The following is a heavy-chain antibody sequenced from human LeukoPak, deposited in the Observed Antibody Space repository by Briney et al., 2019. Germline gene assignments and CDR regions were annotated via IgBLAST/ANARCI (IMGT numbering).Heavy chain of an antibody. CDR2: INSDGSST. Sequence: PGGSLRLSCAASGFTFSSYWMHWVRQAPGKGLVWVSRINSDGSSTIYADSVKGRFTISRDNAKNTVYLQMNSLRAEDSAVYYCARDLELVYYDSSGYDYWGQGTLVTVHS. J-gene: IGHJ4*02. D-gene: IGHD3-22*01. CDR1: GFTFSSYW. CDR3: ARDLELVYYDSSGYDY. V-gene: IGHV3-74*01.